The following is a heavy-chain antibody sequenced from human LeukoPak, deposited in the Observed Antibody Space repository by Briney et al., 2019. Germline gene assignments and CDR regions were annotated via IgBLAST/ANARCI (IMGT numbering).Heavy chain of an antibody. D-gene: IGHD3-16*01. V-gene: IGHV5-51*01. CDR2: IYPGDSDT. CDR1: GYSFTNYW. J-gene: IGHJ4*01. Sequence: GESLKISCEGSGYSFTNYWIGWVRRMPGKGLEWMGIIYPGDSDTKYSPSFQGQVTISADKSISTAFLQWSSLKASDTAIYYCARKKGYVDYWGQGTLVTVSS. CDR3: ARKKGYVDY.